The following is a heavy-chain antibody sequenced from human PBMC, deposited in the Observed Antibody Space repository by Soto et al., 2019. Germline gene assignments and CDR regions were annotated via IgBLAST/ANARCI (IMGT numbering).Heavy chain of an antibody. J-gene: IGHJ6*02. CDR1: GYTFTGYY. CDR3: ARDGSFKVAVAGTRDYYYYGMDV. D-gene: IGHD6-19*01. V-gene: IGHV1-2*04. Sequence: ASVKVSCKASGYTFTGYYMHWVRQAPGQGLEWMGWINPNSGGTNYAQKFQGWVTMTRDTSISTAYMELSRLRSDDTAVYYCARDGSFKVAVAGTRDYYYYGMDVWG. CDR2: INPNSGGT.